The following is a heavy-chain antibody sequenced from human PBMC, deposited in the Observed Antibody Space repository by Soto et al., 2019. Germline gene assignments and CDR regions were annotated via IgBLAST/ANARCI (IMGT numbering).Heavy chain of an antibody. CDR1: GGSVSSYR. CDR2: IDPSNSYP. Sequence: GASLTISCQGSGGSVSSYRSSWARQTPGKGLERMGRIDPSNSYPNYSPSFQCHVTISADKSINTVYLQWSSLKALDIAMYYCARKAEFNYCAMDVWCQGTTVTVSS. CDR3: ARKAEFNYCAMDV. V-gene: IGHV5-10-1*01. D-gene: IGHD3-10*01. J-gene: IGHJ6*02.